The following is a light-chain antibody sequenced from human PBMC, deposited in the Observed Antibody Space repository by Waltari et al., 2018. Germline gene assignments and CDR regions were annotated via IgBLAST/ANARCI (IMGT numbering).Light chain of an antibody. Sequence: QSALTQPASVSGSPGQSITISCTGSSTDAGPHTYVSWYQQHPGKAPNLIIYVVSHRPSGISNRFSGSRSGDTASLTISGLQAEDEADYFCCSYANMVTLFVVFGGGTKLTVL. V-gene: IGLV2-14*03. CDR1: STDAGPHTY. J-gene: IGLJ2*01. CDR3: CSYANMVTLFVV. CDR2: VVS.